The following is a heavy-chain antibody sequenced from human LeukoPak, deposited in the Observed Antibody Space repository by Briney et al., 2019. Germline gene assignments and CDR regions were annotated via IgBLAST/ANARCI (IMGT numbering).Heavy chain of an antibody. J-gene: IGHJ4*02. CDR2: INHSGST. V-gene: IGHV4-34*01. D-gene: IGHD2-15*01. CDR1: GGSFSGYY. CDR3: AGIRVGAANFDY. Sequence: PSETLSLTCAVYGGSFSGYYWSWIRQPPGKGLEWIGEINHSGSTNYNPSLKSRVTISVDTSKNQFSLKLSSVTAADTAVYYCAGIRVGAANFDYWGQGTLVTVSS.